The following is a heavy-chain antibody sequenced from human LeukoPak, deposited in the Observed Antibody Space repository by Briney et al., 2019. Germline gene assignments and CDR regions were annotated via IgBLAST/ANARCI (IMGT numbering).Heavy chain of an antibody. CDR1: GFTFSSYS. V-gene: IGHV3-21*01. D-gene: IGHD1-1*01. Sequence: GGSLRLSCAASGFTFSSYSMSWVRQAPGKGLEWVSSISSSSSNIYYADSVKGRFTISRDNAKNSLYLQMNSLRVEDTAVYYCARCTTGRTFGSLREIKRSREIDYWGQGTLVTVSS. CDR3: ARCTTGRTFGSLREIKRSREIDY. J-gene: IGHJ4*02. CDR2: ISSSSSNI.